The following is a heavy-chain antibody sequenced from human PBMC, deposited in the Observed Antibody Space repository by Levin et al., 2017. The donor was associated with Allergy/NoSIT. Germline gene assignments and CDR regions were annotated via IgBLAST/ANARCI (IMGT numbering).Heavy chain of an antibody. D-gene: IGHD5-18*01. CDR3: ALARTAMVTGGDY. CDR2: INPSGGST. Sequence: GESLKISCKASGYTFTSYYMHWVRQAPGQGLEWMGIINPSGGSTSYAQKFQGRVTMTRDTSTSTVYMELSSLRSEDTAVYYCALARTAMVTGGDYWGQGTLVTVSS. V-gene: IGHV1-46*01. CDR1: GYTFTSYY. J-gene: IGHJ4*02.